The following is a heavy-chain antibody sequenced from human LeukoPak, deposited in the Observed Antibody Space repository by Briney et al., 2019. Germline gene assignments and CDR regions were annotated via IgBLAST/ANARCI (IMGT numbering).Heavy chain of an antibody. CDR3: ARQDRTLYYDSSGLYFDY. Sequence: SETLSLTCAVSGYSISSGYYWGWIRQPPGKGLEWIGSIFHGGNTYYSPSLKSRVTTSMDTSMNQFSLKVTSVTAADTAVYYCARQDRTLYYDSSGLYFDYWGQGTLVAVSS. J-gene: IGHJ4*02. D-gene: IGHD3-22*01. CDR2: IFHGGNT. V-gene: IGHV4-38-2*01. CDR1: GYSISSGYY.